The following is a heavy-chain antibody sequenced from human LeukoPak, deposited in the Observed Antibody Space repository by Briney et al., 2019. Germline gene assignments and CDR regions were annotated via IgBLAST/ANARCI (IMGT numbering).Heavy chain of an antibody. V-gene: IGHV1-18*01. CDR2: ISGYNGDT. D-gene: IGHD2-8*02. CDR1: GYTFTTYG. Sequence: ASVKVSCKTSGYTFTTYGLNWVRQAPGEGLEWMGWISGYNGDTNYAQKFQARLTITRDTSTSTVYMELRSLTSDDTAVYFCARISSPGYCTAGTCYPAYWGQGTLVTVSS. J-gene: IGHJ4*02. CDR3: ARISSPGYCTAGTCYPAY.